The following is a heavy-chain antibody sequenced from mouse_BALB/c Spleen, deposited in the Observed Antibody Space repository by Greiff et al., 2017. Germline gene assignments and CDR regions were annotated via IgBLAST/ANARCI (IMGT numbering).Heavy chain of an antibody. Sequence: QVHVKQSGAELVRPGASVTLSCKASGYTFTDYEMHWVKQTPVHGLEWIGAIDPETGGTAYNQKFKGKATLTADKSSSTAYMELRSLTSEDSAVYYCTRRWLLHFDYWGQGTTLTVSS. J-gene: IGHJ2*01. V-gene: IGHV1-15*01. CDR2: IDPETGGT. CDR3: TRRWLLHFDY. CDR1: GYTFTDYE. D-gene: IGHD2-3*01.